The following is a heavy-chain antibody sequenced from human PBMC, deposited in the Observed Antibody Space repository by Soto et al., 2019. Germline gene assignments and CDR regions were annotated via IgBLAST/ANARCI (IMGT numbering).Heavy chain of an antibody. V-gene: IGHV1-69*12. J-gene: IGHJ6*02. CDR1: GDTFNDYA. CDR2: IIPLFGTT. CDR3: ARGVRETVLVRGYYYGLDV. D-gene: IGHD2-8*02. Sequence: QVQLVQSGAEVKKPGSSMKVSCKASGDTFNDYAMSWLRQAPGQGLEWVGGIIPLFGTTDYAQKFQGRVTITADEATTTTDMELSSLRSDDTAVYYCARGVRETVLVRGYYYGLDVWGQGTTVTVSS.